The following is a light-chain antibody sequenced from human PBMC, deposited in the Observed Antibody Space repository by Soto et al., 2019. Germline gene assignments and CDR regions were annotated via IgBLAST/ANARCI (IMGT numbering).Light chain of an antibody. V-gene: IGKV3-20*01. Sequence: EIVLTQSPGTLSLSPGEIATLSFSATESVVSSYLAWYQLKPGQAPRLLIYAASSRATGIPDRFSGSGSGTDFSLTISRLEAEDFAVYYCQQYGSSPRTFGQGTKVDIK. CDR1: ESVVSSY. J-gene: IGKJ1*01. CDR3: QQYGSSPRT. CDR2: AAS.